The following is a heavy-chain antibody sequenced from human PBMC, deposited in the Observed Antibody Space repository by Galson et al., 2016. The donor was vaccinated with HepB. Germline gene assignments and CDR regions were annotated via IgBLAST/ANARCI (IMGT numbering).Heavy chain of an antibody. Sequence: SLRLSCAASGFTFNTYAMHWARQSPGKGLEWIAVISYDGSSEFYADSVKGRVTVSRDNAKNTVYLQMHSLRTEDTAVYYRAKDRDDFGDFAFDSWGRGTLVTVSS. V-gene: IGHV3-30*18. CDR2: ISYDGSSE. CDR3: AKDRDDFGDFAFDS. J-gene: IGHJ4*02. D-gene: IGHD4-17*01. CDR1: GFTFNTYA.